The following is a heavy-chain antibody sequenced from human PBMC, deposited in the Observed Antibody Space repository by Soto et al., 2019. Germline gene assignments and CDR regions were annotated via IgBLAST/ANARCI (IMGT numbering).Heavy chain of an antibody. J-gene: IGHJ6*02. CDR2: IKQDGSEK. V-gene: IGHV3-7*01. Sequence: GGSLRLSCAASGLTFSTYWMNWVRQAPGKGLEWVANIKQDGSEKYYVDSVKGRFAISRDNAKDPLFLQMNNLRAADTAVYYCVRDWSTFWGMDVWGQGTTVTVSS. CDR1: GLTFSTYW. CDR3: VRDWSTFWGMDV.